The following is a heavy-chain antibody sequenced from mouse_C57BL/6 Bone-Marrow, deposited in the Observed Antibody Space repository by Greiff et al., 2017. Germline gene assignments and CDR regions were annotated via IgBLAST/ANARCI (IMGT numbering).Heavy chain of an antibody. V-gene: IGHV14-4*01. CDR2: IDPENGDT. CDR3: TPLAWFAY. CDR1: GFNIKDDY. J-gene: IGHJ3*01. Sequence: VQLQQSGAVLVRPGASVKLSCTASGFNIKDDYMHWVKQRPEQGLEWIGWIDPENGDTEYASKFQGKATITADTSSNTAYLQLSSLTSEDTAVYYCTPLAWFAYWGQGTLVTVSA.